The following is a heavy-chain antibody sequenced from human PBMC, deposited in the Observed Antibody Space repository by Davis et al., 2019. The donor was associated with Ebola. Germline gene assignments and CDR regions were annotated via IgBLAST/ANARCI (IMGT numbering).Heavy chain of an antibody. CDR1: GFTFSSYG. D-gene: IGHD6-13*01. CDR3: AKGGSGAAAGTPFDY. CDR2: IRYDGSNK. V-gene: IGHV3-30*02. J-gene: IGHJ4*02. Sequence: GESLKISCAASGFTFSSYGMHWVRQAPGKGLEWVAFIRYDGSNKYYADSVKGRFTISRDNSKNTLYLQMNSLRAEDTAVYYCAKGGSGAAAGTPFDYWGQGTLVTVSS.